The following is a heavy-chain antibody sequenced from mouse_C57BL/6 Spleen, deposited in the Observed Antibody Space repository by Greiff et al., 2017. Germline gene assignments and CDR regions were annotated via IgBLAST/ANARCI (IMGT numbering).Heavy chain of an antibody. Sequence: EPGPGLVKPSQSLSLTCSVTGYSITSGYYWNWIRQFPGNKLEWMGYISYDGSNNYNPSFKNRISITRDTSKNQFFLKLSSVTTEDTATYYCARDYYGSSPIDYWGQGTTLTVSS. J-gene: IGHJ2*01. CDR3: ARDYYGSSPIDY. CDR2: ISYDGSN. V-gene: IGHV3-6*01. D-gene: IGHD1-1*01. CDR1: GYSITSGYY.